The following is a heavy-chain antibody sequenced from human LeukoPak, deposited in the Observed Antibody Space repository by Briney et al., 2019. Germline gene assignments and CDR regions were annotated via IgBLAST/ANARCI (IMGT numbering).Heavy chain of an antibody. V-gene: IGHV3-33*08. CDR1: GFTFSSYA. Sequence: GSLRLSCAASGFTFSSYAMHWVRQAPGKGLEWVAVIWYDGSNKYYADSVKGRFTISRDNSKNTLYLQMNSLRAEDTAVYYCARGGLLLDHRKTYYFDYWGQGTLVTVSS. CDR3: ARGGLLLDHRKTYYFDY. CDR2: IWYDGSNK. D-gene: IGHD2-21*01. J-gene: IGHJ4*02.